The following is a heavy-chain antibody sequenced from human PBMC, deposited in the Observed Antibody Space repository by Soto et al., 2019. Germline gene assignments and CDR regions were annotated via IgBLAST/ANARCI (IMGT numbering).Heavy chain of an antibody. CDR1: GGSLSSGGYY. D-gene: IGHD3-10*01. Sequence: QLQLQESGSGLVKPSQTLSLTCAVSGGSLSSGGYYWSWIRQPPGKGLEWIGYIYTSGSTYYNPPFKSRVTISVDRSTNQLSLKLSSVTAADTAVYYCARVPGPWGQGTLVTVSS. CDR2: IYTSGST. CDR3: ARVPGP. V-gene: IGHV4-30-2*01. J-gene: IGHJ1*01.